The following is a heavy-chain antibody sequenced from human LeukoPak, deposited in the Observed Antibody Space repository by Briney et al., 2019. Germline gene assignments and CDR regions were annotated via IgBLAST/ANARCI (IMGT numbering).Heavy chain of an antibody. Sequence: GGSLRLSCAASGFTFSSYEMNWVRQAPGKGLEWVSYISSSGSTIYYADSVKGRFTISRDNAKNSLYLQMNSLRAEDTAVYYCARSPLRFPPYYYYYGMDVWGQGTTVTVSS. J-gene: IGHJ6*02. CDR1: GFTFSSYE. V-gene: IGHV3-48*03. CDR2: ISSSGSTI. D-gene: IGHD3-16*01. CDR3: ARSPLRFPPYYYYYGMDV.